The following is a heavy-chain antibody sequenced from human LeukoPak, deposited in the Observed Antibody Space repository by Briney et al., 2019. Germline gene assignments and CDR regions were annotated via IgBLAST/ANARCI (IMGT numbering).Heavy chain of an antibody. CDR1: GFTFSSYG. CDR2: IRYDGSNK. V-gene: IGHV3-30*02. CDR3: AKLPLTGDRVFDY. J-gene: IGHJ4*02. Sequence: GSLRLSCAASGFTFSSYGMHWVRQAPGKGLEWVAFIRYDGSNKYYADSVKGRFTISRDNSKNMLYLQMNSLRAEDTAMYYCAKLPLTGDRVFDYWGQGTLVTVSS. D-gene: IGHD7-27*01.